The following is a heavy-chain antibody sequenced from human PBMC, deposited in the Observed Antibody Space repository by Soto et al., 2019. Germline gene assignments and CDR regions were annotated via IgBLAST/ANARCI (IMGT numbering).Heavy chain of an antibody. CDR3: AKYYMVTRSPCDY. D-gene: IGHD5-18*01. Sequence: EVQLLESGGGLVQPGGSLRLSCAASGFTFSSYAMSWVRQAPGKGLEWVSSITSTGDRAYYADSVKGRFTVSRDNSKNTLYLQMNSLRAEDTAVYYCAKYYMVTRSPCDYWGQGTLVTVSS. CDR2: ITSTGDRA. V-gene: IGHV3-23*01. CDR1: GFTFSSYA. J-gene: IGHJ4*02.